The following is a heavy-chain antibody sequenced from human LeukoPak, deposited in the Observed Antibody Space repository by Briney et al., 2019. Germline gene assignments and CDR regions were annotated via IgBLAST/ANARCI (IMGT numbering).Heavy chain of an antibody. D-gene: IGHD2-21*02. J-gene: IGHJ4*02. V-gene: IGHV4-61*01. CDR1: GGSVSSGSYY. Sequence: SETLSLTCTVSGGSVSSGSYYWSWIRQPPGKVLVWIGYIYYSGSTDYNPSLKSRVTISLDTSKNQFSLKLTSVTAADTAVYYCARTSVVTAMPFDYWGQGTLVTVSS. CDR2: IYYSGST. CDR3: ARTSVVTAMPFDY.